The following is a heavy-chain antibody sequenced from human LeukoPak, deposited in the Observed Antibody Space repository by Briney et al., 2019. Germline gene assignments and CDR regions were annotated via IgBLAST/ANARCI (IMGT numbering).Heavy chain of an antibody. V-gene: IGHV1-18*01. CDR1: GYTFTSYG. J-gene: IGHJ4*02. CDR2: ISAYNGNT. Sequence: GASVTVSCKASGYTFTSYGISWVRQAPGQGLEWMGWISAYNGNTNYAQKFQGRVTITADKSTSTAYMELSSLRSEDTAVYYCARGSGYSYGFPPSDYWGQGTLVTVSS. D-gene: IGHD5-18*01. CDR3: ARGSGYSYGFPPSDY.